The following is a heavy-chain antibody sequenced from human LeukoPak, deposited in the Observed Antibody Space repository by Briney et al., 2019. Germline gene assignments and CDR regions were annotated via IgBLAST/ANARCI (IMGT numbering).Heavy chain of an antibody. J-gene: IGHJ2*01. V-gene: IGHV4-59*01. CDR3: ARTPKRDYAPMNTPTGYLDL. CDR1: GGSITSYY. CDR2: IFSSGST. D-gene: IGHD1-1*01. Sequence: SETLSLTCTVSGGSITSYYWTWIRQSPGKGLEWIAYIFSSGSTNYNPSLKSRVIISLDTSKNQFSLKLSSVTAADTAVYYCARTPKRDYAPMNTPTGYLDLWGRGTLVTVSS.